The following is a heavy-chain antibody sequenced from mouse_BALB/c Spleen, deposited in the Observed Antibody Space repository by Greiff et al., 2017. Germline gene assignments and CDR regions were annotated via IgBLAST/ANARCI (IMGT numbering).Heavy chain of an antibody. J-gene: IGHJ4*01. CDR2: ISSGSSTI. CDR3: ARWGYYGSIMDY. CDR1: GFTFSSFG. Sequence: DVHLVESGGGLVQPGGSRKLSCAASGFTFSSFGMHWVRQAPEKGLEWVAYISSGSSTIYYADTVKGRFTISRDNPKNTLFLQMTSLRSEDTAMYYCARWGYYGSIMDYWGQGTSVTVSS. D-gene: IGHD1-1*01. V-gene: IGHV5-17*02.